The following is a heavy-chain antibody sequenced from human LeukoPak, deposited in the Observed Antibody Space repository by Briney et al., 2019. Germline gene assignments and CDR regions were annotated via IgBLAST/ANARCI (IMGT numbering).Heavy chain of an antibody. CDR1: GGTLSSYA. D-gene: IGHD3-10*01. CDR3: ARVITMVRGTYYYYYGMDV. J-gene: IGHJ6*02. V-gene: IGHV1-69*04. Sequence: ASVTVSCKASGGTLSSYAISWVRQAPGQGLEWMGRIIPILGIANYAQKFQGRVTITADKSTSTAYMELSSLRSEDTAVYYCARVITMVRGTYYYYYGMDVWGQGTTVTVSS. CDR2: IIPILGIA.